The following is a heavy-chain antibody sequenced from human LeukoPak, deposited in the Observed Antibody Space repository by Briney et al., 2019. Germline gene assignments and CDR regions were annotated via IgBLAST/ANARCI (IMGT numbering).Heavy chain of an antibody. J-gene: IGHJ4*02. D-gene: IGHD6-13*01. V-gene: IGHV3-66*01. CDR2: IYSGGST. Sequence: PGGSLRLSCAASGFSVSSNYMSWVRQAPGKGLEWVSFIYSGGSTYYADSVRGRFTISRDNSKNTLYLQMNSLRVEDTAVYYCASRAGYTGSWSAFDYWGQGTLVTVSS. CDR1: GFSVSSNY. CDR3: ASRAGYTGSWSAFDY.